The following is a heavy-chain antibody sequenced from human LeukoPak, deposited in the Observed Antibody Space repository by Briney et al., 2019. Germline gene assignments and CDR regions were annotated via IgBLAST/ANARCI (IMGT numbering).Heavy chain of an antibody. Sequence: SETLSLTCTVSGGSISSYYWSWIRQPPGKGLEWIGYIYYSGSTNYNPSLKSRVTISVDTSKNQFSLKLSSVTAADTAVYYCARATRSSRYFRYYYYGMDVWGQGTTVTVSS. V-gene: IGHV4-59*01. D-gene: IGHD6-13*01. CDR1: GGSISSYY. J-gene: IGHJ6*02. CDR2: IYYSGST. CDR3: ARATRSSRYFRYYYYGMDV.